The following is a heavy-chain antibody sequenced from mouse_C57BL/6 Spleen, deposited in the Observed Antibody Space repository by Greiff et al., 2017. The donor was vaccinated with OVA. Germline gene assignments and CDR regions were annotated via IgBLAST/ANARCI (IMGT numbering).Heavy chain of an antibody. CDR3: ARWTLYYGSFSRGY. J-gene: IGHJ2*01. CDR2: ISYDGSN. CDR1: GYSITSGYY. V-gene: IGHV3-6*01. D-gene: IGHD1-1*01. Sequence: DVQLVESGPGLVKPSQSLSLTCSVTGYSITSGYYWNWVRQFPGNKLEWMGYISYDGSNNYNPSLKNRISITRDTSKNQFFLKLNSVTTEDTATYYCARWTLYYGSFSRGYWGQGTTLTVSS.